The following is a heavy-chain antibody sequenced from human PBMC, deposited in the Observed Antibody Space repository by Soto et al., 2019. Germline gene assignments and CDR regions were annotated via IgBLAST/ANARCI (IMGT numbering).Heavy chain of an antibody. V-gene: IGHV1-18*01. Sequence: QVQLVQSGAEVKKPGASVKVSCKASGYTFTSYGISWVRQAPGQGLEWMGWISAYNGNTNYAQKLQGRVTMTTDTSTSTAYMERRSLRSDNTAVYYCAREPPGMTDLLWFGLYELGVGENRGYYYYGMDVWGQGTTVTVSS. D-gene: IGHD3-10*01. CDR1: GYTFTSYG. J-gene: IGHJ6*02. CDR2: ISAYNGNT. CDR3: AREPPGMTDLLWFGLYELGVGENRGYYYYGMDV.